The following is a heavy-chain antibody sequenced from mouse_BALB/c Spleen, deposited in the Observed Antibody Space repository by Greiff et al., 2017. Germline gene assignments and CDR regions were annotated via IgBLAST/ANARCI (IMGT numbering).Heavy chain of an antibody. V-gene: IGHV14-3*02. CDR3: ARGLWFAY. Sequence: EVKLMESGAELVKPGASVKLSCTASGFNIKDTYMHWVKQRPEQGLEWIGRIDPANGNTKYDPKFQGKATITADTSSNTAYLQLSSLTSEDTAVYYCARGLWFAYWGQGTLVTVSA. CDR2: IDPANGNT. CDR1: GFNIKDTY. J-gene: IGHJ3*01.